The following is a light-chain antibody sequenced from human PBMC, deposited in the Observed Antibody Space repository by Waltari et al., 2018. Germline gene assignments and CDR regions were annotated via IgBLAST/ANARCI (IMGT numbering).Light chain of an antibody. V-gene: IGKV3-20*01. CDR1: QSVSKY. J-gene: IGKJ1*01. Sequence: STPHYCRASQSVSKYLACDKQKPGQAPRLISYVASTRATAIPDRFSATGCVTDFSLAISRLEPEDFAVYYCQKYGTLPATFGQGTKVQMK. CDR2: VAS. CDR3: QKYGTLPAT.